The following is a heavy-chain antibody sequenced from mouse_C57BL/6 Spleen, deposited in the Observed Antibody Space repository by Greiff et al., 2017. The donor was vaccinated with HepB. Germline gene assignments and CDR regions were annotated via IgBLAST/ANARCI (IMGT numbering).Heavy chain of an antibody. Sequence: VKLVESGAELVKPGASVKLSCKASGYTFTEYTIHWVKQRSGQGLEWIGWFYPGSGSIKYNEKFKDKATLTADKSSSTVYMELSRLTSEDSAVYFCARHEVPGYAMDYWGQGTSVTVSS. J-gene: IGHJ4*01. CDR2: FYPGSGSI. CDR3: ARHEVPGYAMDY. CDR1: GYTFTEYT. V-gene: IGHV1-62-2*01.